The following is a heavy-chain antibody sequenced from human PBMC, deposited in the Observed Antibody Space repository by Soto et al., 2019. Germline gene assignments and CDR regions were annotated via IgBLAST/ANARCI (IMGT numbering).Heavy chain of an antibody. J-gene: IGHJ4*02. CDR3: ARGQRVPIVVNYYFDY. D-gene: IGHD6-13*01. Sequence: PSETLSLTCTVSGGSISSYYWSWIRQPLGKGLEWIGYISHTGSTDFNSSLKSRVTMSVDTSKNQFSLKLSSVTAADTAVYYCARGQRVPIVVNYYFDYWGQGTLVTVSS. CDR1: GGSISSYY. CDR2: ISHTGST. V-gene: IGHV4-59*01.